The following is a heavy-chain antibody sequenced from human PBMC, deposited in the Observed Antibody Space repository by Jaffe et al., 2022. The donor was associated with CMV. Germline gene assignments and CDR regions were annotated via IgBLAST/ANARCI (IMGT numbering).Heavy chain of an antibody. Sequence: QVQLVQSGAEVKRPGASVKVSCKASGYSLTNYYLHWVRQAPGQGLEWMGVINPSAGGTAFVQTFRARVTMTRDTSTSTVYMELSSLRSEDTAVYYCARGSPLSPGYTYDSSGIQKMPFDSWGQGTPVTVSS. V-gene: IGHV1-46*01. CDR1: GYSLTNYY. D-gene: IGHD3-22*01. J-gene: IGHJ4*02. CDR2: INPSAGGT. CDR3: ARGSPLSPGYTYDSSGIQKMPFDS.